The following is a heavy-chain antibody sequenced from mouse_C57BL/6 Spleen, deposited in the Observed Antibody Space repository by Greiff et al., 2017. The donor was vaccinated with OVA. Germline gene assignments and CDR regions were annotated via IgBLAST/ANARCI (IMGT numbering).Heavy chain of an antibody. CDR1: GYTFTSYW. Sequence: QVQLQQPGAELVRPGSSVKLSCKASGYTFTSYWMDWVKQRPGQGLEWIGNIYPSDSETHYNQKFKDKATLTVDKSSSTAYMQLSSLTSEDSAVYYCARFSAWCAYWGQGTLVTVSA. CDR2: IYPSDSET. D-gene: IGHD6-2*01. V-gene: IGHV1-61*01. J-gene: IGHJ3*01. CDR3: ARFSAWCAY.